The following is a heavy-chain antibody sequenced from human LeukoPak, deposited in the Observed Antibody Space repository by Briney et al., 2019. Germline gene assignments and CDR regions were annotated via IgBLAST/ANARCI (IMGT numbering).Heavy chain of an antibody. J-gene: IGHJ4*02. V-gene: IGHV3-53*01. Sequence: GGSLRLFCAASGFTFSSYAMSWVRQAPGKGLEWVSFIYSDNTHYSDSVKGRFTISRDNSKNTLYLQMNSLRAEDTAVYYCARRAGAYSHPYDYWGQGTLVTVSS. CDR3: ARRAGAYSHPYDY. D-gene: IGHD4/OR15-4a*01. CDR1: GFTFSSYA. CDR2: IYSDNT.